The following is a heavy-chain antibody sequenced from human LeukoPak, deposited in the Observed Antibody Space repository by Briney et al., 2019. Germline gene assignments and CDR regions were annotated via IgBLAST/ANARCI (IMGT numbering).Heavy chain of an antibody. CDR3: ARDPSLWEAVAGVYYFDY. Sequence: GGSLRLSCAASGFTFSSYSMNWVRQAPGKGLEWVSSISSSSSYIYYADSVKGRFTISRDNAKNSLYLQMNSLRAEDTAVYYCARDPSLWEAVAGVYYFDYWGQGTLVTVSS. CDR2: ISSSSSYI. V-gene: IGHV3-21*01. CDR1: GFTFSSYS. D-gene: IGHD6-19*01. J-gene: IGHJ4*02.